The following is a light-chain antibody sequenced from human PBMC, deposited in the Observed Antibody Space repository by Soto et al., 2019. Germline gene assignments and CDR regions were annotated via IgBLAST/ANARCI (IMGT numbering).Light chain of an antibody. CDR2: DAS. CDR3: QQRTNWPT. CDR1: QNVSTY. V-gene: IGKV3-11*01. Sequence: EIVLTQSPATLSLSPGERATLSCMATQNVSTYLAWYQQKPGQAPRLLIYDASNRATGIPARFSGSGSGTDFTPTISSLEPEDFAVYYCQQRTNWPTFGPGTKVDIK. J-gene: IGKJ3*01.